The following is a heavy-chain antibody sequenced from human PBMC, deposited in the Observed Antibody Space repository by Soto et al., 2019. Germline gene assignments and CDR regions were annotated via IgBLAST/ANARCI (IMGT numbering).Heavy chain of an antibody. J-gene: IGHJ4*02. V-gene: IGHV1-69*13. D-gene: IGHD6-13*01. CDR3: ARGPSWYSVY. Sequence: SVKVSCKASGGTFSSYASRWVRQAPGQGLEWMGGIIPIFGTANYAQKFQGRVTITADESTSTAYMELSSLRSEDTAVYYCARGPSWYSVYWGQGTLVTVSS. CDR1: GGTFSSYA. CDR2: IIPIFGTA.